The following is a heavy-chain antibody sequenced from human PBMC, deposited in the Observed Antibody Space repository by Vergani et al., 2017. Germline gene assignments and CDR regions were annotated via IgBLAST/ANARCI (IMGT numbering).Heavy chain of an antibody. CDR1: GFTFSSYA. CDR3: AKASGKTPGVGAGYYDYGMDV. D-gene: IGHD1-26*01. CDR2: ISGSGGST. J-gene: IGHJ6*02. Sequence: EVQLLESGGGLVQPGGSLRLSCAASGFTFSSYAMSWVRQAPGKGLEWVSAISGSGGSTYYADSVKGRFTISSDNSKNTLYLQMNSLRAEDTAVYYCAKASGKTPGVGAGYYDYGMDVWGQGTTVTVSS. V-gene: IGHV3-23*01.